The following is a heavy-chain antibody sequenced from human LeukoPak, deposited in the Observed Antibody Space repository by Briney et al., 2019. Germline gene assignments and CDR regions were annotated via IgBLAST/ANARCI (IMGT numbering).Heavy chain of an antibody. CDR3: ARVLEDIVVVPAARFDP. D-gene: IGHD2-2*01. J-gene: IGHJ5*02. Sequence: SETLSLTCAVYGGSFSGYYWSWIRQPAGKGLEWIGRIYTSGSTNYNPSLKSRVTMSVDTSKNQFSLKLSSVTAADTAVYYCARVLEDIVVVPAARFDPWGQGTLVTVSS. CDR1: GGSFSGYY. V-gene: IGHV4-59*10. CDR2: IYTSGST.